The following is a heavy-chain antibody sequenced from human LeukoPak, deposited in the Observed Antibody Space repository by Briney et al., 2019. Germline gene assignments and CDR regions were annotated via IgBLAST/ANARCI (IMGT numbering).Heavy chain of an antibody. J-gene: IGHJ4*02. CDR2: FRSKAYGGTT. CDR3: TSTASTVTTMGYYFDY. CDR1: GFTLGVYA. Sequence: GGSLRLSCTAPGFTLGVYALSWFRKAPGKGLEGVGFFRSKAYGGTTEYAASVKGRFTISRDDSKSIAYLQMNSLKTEDTAVYYCTSTASTVTTMGYYFDYWGQGTLVTVSS. V-gene: IGHV3-49*03. D-gene: IGHD4-17*01.